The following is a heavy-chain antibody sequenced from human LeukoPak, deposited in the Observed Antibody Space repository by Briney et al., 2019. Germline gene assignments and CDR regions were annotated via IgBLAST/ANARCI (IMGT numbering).Heavy chain of an antibody. CDR3: ARVRATGAFDY. J-gene: IGHJ4*02. Sequence: SETLSLTCAVYGGSFSGYYWSWIRQPPGKGLEWIGEINRSGSTNYNPSLKSRVTISVDTSKNQFSLELSSVTAADTAVYYCARVRATGAFDYWGQGTLVTVSS. V-gene: IGHV4-34*01. D-gene: IGHD5-12*01. CDR2: INRSGST. CDR1: GGSFSGYY.